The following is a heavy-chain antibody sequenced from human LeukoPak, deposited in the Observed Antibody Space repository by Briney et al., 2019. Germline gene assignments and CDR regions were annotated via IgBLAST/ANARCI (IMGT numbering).Heavy chain of an antibody. V-gene: IGHV3-23*01. Sequence: GGSLRLSCAASGFTFSSYAMSWVRQAPGKGLEWVSAISGSGGSTYYADSVKGRFTISRDNSKNTLYLQMNSLRAEDTAVYYCASGGGREDDRARGSGPYYYDSSGYYDYWGQGTLVTVSS. D-gene: IGHD3-22*01. CDR2: ISGSGGST. CDR1: GFTFSSYA. CDR3: ASGGGREDDRARGSGPYYYDSSGYYDY. J-gene: IGHJ4*02.